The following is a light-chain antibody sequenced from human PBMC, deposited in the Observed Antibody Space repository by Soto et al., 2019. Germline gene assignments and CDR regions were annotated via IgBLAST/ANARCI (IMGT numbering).Light chain of an antibody. V-gene: IGLV2-14*01. CDR1: SSDVGGYNY. Sequence: QSALAQPASGSGSPGRSITISCTGTSSDVGGYNYVSWSQQHPGKAPQLMIYEVSKRPSGVSNRFSGSKSGNTASLTISGLRAEDEADYYCSSYTSSSTYVSGPGTKVTVL. CDR2: EVS. CDR3: SSYTSSSTYV. J-gene: IGLJ1*01.